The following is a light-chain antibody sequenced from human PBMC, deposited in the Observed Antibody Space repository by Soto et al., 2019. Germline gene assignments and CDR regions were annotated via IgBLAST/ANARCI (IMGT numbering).Light chain of an antibody. J-gene: IGKJ4*01. CDR3: HKYNHSPT. Sequence: DIQLTQSPSSLSASVGDRFTITCRASQAISSYLAWYQQKPGKVPELLIYATSTLQSGAPSRFSGSGSGTDFTLTISRLQPEDVATYYCHKYNHSPTFGGGTKVEIK. CDR2: ATS. V-gene: IGKV1-27*01. CDR1: QAISSY.